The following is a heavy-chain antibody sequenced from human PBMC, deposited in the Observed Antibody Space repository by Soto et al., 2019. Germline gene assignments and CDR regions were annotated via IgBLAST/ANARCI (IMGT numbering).Heavy chain of an antibody. J-gene: IGHJ5*02. CDR3: ARHVITMVRGVYNWFDP. CDR1: GGSISSYY. D-gene: IGHD3-10*01. Sequence: SETLSLTCTVSGGSISSYYWSWIRQPPGKGLEWIGYIYYSGSTNYNPSLKSRVTISVDTSKNQFSLKLSSVTAADTAVYYCARHVITMVRGVYNWFDPWGQGTLVTVSS. V-gene: IGHV4-59*08. CDR2: IYYSGST.